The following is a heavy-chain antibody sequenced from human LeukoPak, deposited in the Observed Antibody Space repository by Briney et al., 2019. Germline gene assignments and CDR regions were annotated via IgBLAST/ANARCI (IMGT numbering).Heavy chain of an antibody. J-gene: IGHJ5*02. D-gene: IGHD2-15*01. CDR3: AREGYCSGGSCDNWFDP. CDR2: IYHSGST. V-gene: IGHV4-30-2*01. Sequence: SETLSLTCAVSGGSISSGGYSWSWIRQPPGKGLEWIGYIYHSGSTYYNPSLKSRVTISVDRSKNQFSLNLSSVTAAVTAVYYCAREGYCSGGSCDNWFDPWGQGTLVTVSS. CDR1: GGSISSGGYS.